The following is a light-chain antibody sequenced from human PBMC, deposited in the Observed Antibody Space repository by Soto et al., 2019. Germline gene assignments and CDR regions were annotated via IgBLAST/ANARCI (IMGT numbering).Light chain of an antibody. J-gene: IGKJ4*01. V-gene: IGKV1-39*01. Sequence: DVQMTQSPFSLSASVGDRVTITCRASQNIGSYLNWYQKKPGKAPQLMFYGASSLHSGVPSRISGGGSCTDYTLNISRLQPEDFASCYCQQSYSYHEGPFTCGGGTKLEIK. CDR1: QNIGSY. CDR3: QQSYSYHEGPFT. CDR2: GAS.